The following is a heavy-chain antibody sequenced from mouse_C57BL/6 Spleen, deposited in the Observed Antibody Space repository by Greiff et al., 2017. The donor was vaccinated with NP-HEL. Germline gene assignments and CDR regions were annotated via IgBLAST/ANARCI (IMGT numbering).Heavy chain of an antibody. V-gene: IGHV1-26*01. CDR3: ARGGGLRRGWFAY. CDR1: GYTFTDYY. CDR2: INPNNGGT. D-gene: IGHD2-4*01. Sequence: VQLKQSGPELVKPGASVKISCKASGYTFTDYYMNWVKQSHGKSLEWIGDINPNNGGTSYNQKFKGKATLTVDKSSSTAYMELRSLTSEDSAVYYCARGGGLRRGWFAYWGQGTLVTVSA. J-gene: IGHJ3*01.